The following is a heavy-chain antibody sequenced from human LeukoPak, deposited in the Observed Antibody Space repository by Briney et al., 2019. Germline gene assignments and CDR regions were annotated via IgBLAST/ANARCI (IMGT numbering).Heavy chain of an antibody. V-gene: IGHV5-51*01. CDR3: ATYSSGMAYDYFDY. Sequence: GESLKISCKGSGYSFTSFWIGWVRQMPGKGLEWMGIIYPGDSDTRYSPSFQGQVTISADKSTTTAYLQWSSLKASDTAMYYCATYSSGMAYDYFDYWGQGTLVTVSS. CDR1: GYSFTSFW. J-gene: IGHJ4*02. D-gene: IGHD3-10*01. CDR2: IYPGDSDT.